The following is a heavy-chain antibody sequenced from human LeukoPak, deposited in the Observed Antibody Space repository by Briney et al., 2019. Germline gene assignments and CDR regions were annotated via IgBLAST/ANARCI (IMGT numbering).Heavy chain of an antibody. D-gene: IGHD3-10*01. V-gene: IGHV4-4*07. J-gene: IGHJ4*02. Sequence: PSETLSLTCTVSGGSISSYYWGWIRQPAGKGLEWIGRIYTSGSTNYNPSLKSRVTMSVDTSKNQFSLKLSSVTAADTAVYYCARERMVRGVPIFDDYWGQGTLVTVSS. CDR1: GGSISSYY. CDR3: ARERMVRGVPIFDDY. CDR2: IYTSGST.